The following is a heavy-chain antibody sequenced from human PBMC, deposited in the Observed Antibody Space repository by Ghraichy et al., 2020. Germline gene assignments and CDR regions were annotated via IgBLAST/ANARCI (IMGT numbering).Heavy chain of an antibody. CDR3: ARFVAAIDY. CDR2: IGGSGTDI. V-gene: IGHV3-11*01. CDR1: GITFHDKY. D-gene: IGHD2-2*02. J-gene: IGHJ4*02. Sequence: LSLTCATSGITFHDKYMTWIRQAPGKGLEWVSYIGGSGTDISYADSVKGRFTISRDNAKNSLYLQMNSLRAEDTAVYYCARFVAAIDYWGQGTPVTVSS.